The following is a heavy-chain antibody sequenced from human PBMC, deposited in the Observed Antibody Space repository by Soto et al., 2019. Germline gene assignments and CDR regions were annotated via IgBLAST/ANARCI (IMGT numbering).Heavy chain of an antibody. V-gene: IGHV3-30*18. CDR2: ISYDGSNK. D-gene: IGHD5-18*01. CDR3: AKGASVYSYGLGDAFDI. CDR1: GFTFSSYG. Sequence: QVQLVESGGGVVQPGRSLRLSCAASGFTFSSYGMHWVRQAPGKGLEWVAVISYDGSNKYYADSVKGRFTISRDNSKNTLYLQMNSLRAGDTAVYYCAKGASVYSYGLGDAFDIWGQGTMVTVSS. J-gene: IGHJ3*02.